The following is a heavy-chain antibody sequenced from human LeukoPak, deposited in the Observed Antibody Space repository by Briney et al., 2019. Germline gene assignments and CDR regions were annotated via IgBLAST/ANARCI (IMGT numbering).Heavy chain of an antibody. J-gene: IGHJ4*02. CDR3: ARAVHYYDSSGYSLFDY. D-gene: IGHD3-22*01. CDR2: IKQDGSEK. V-gene: IGHV3-7*01. Sequence: PGGSLRLSCAASGFTFSSYWMSWVRQAPGKGLEWVANIKQDGSEKYYVDSVKGRFTVSRDNAKNSLYLQMNSLRAEDTAVYYCARAVHYYDSSGYSLFDYWGQGTLVTVSS. CDR1: GFTFSSYW.